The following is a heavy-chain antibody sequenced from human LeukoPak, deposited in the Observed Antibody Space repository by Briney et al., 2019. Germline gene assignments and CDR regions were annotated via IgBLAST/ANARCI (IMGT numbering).Heavy chain of an antibody. Sequence: PGGSLRLSCAASAFTFSSYGMHWVRQAPGKGLEWVAFIRYDGSNKYYADSVKGRFTISRDNSKNTLYLQMNSLRAEDTAVYYCARDAGGWFDPWGQGTLVTVSS. CDR1: AFTFSSYG. CDR2: IRYDGSNK. D-gene: IGHD6-13*01. J-gene: IGHJ5*02. V-gene: IGHV3-30*02. CDR3: ARDAGGWFDP.